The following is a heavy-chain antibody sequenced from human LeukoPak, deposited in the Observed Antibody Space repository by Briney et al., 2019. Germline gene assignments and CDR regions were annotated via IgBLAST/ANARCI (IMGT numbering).Heavy chain of an antibody. D-gene: IGHD1-1*01. V-gene: IGHV4-31*03. Sequence: SETLSLTCTVSGGSISSGGYYWSWIRQHPGKGLEWIGYIYYSGSTYYNPSLKSRVTISVDTSKNQFSLKLSSVTAADTAAYYCAREVVQLERSFDYWGQGTLVTVSS. CDR1: GGSISSGGYY. J-gene: IGHJ4*02. CDR2: IYYSGST. CDR3: AREVVQLERSFDY.